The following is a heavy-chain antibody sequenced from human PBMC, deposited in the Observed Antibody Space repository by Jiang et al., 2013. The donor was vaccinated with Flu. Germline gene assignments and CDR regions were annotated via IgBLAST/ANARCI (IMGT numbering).Heavy chain of an antibody. CDR3: ARDGRMHYFDSGDRSQLDY. J-gene: IGHJ4*02. CDR2: IYHSGIT. Sequence: GPGLVKSSETLSLTCAVSGYSISSGYYWGWIRQPPGKGLEWIGSIYHSGITSYNPSLKSRVTISVDTSKNQFSLNLSSVTAADTAVYYCARDGRMHYFDSGDRSQLDYWGQGTLVTASS. D-gene: IGHD3-22*01. CDR1: GYSISSGYY. V-gene: IGHV4-38-2*02.